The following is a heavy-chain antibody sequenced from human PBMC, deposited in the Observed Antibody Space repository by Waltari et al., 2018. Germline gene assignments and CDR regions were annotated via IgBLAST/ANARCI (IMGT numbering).Heavy chain of an antibody. Sequence: QLQLQESGPGLVKPSETLSLTCTVSGGSLSSSSYYWGGIRQPPGKGLEWIGSSYNSGSTYYNPSLKSRVTISVDTSKNHFSLKLSSVTAADTAVYYCARLSGSYYGEGFDPWGQGTLVTVSS. J-gene: IGHJ5*02. CDR1: GGSLSSSSYY. CDR3: ARLSGSYYGEGFDP. CDR2: SYNSGST. D-gene: IGHD1-26*01. V-gene: IGHV4-39*07.